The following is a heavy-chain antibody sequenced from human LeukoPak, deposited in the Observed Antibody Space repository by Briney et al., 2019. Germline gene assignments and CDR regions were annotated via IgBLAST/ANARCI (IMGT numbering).Heavy chain of an antibody. V-gene: IGHV4-4*02. J-gene: IGHJ4*02. CDR1: GGSISSSNW. D-gene: IGHD3-3*01. CDR3: ARDRLTGGYDFWSGYRYYFDY. Sequence: PSETLSLTCAVSGGSISSSNWWSWVRQPPGKGLEWIGEIYHSGSTNYNPSLKSRVTISVDKSKNQFSPKLSSVTAADTAVYYCARDRLTGGYDFWSGYRYYFDYWGQGTLVTVSS. CDR2: IYHSGST.